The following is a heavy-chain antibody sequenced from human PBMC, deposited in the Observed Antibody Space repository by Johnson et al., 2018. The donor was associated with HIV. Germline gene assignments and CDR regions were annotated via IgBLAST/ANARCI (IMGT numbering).Heavy chain of an antibody. J-gene: IGHJ3*02. V-gene: IGHV3-15*01. CDR2: IKSKTDGGTT. Sequence: VQLVESGGGLVQPGGSLRLSCAASGFTFSNAWMSWVRQAPGKGLEWVGRIKSKTDGGTTDYAAPVKGRFTISRDDSKNTLYLQMNSLKTEDTAVYYCTTPRPNWGWNAFDIWGQGTMVTVSS. CDR3: TTPRPNWGWNAFDI. D-gene: IGHD7-27*01. CDR1: GFTFSNAW.